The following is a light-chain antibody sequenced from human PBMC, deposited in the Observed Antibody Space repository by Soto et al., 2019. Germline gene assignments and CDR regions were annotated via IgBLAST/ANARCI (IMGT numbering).Light chain of an antibody. CDR1: QNISSY. V-gene: IGKV3-15*01. Sequence: IVLTQSPATLSLSPGKRATLSCRASQNISSYLIWYQQKPGQAPRLLIYGASTRATGIPARFSGRGSGTEFTLTITSLQSEDVAVYYCQQYNDWLWTFGQGTKVDI. CDR2: GAS. CDR3: QQYNDWLWT. J-gene: IGKJ1*01.